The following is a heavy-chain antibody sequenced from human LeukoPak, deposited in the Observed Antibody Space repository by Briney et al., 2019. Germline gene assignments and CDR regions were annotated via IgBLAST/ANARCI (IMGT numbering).Heavy chain of an antibody. CDR3: ARAMTTVTTPYGY. D-gene: IGHD4-17*01. Sequence: GGSLRLSCAASGFTFSSYWMSWVRQAPGRGLEWVAVISYDGNKKYYADSVKGRFTISRDNSKNTLYLQMNTLRAEDTAVYYCARAMTTVTTPYGYWGQGTLVTVSS. J-gene: IGHJ4*02. CDR2: ISYDGNKK. V-gene: IGHV3-30*03. CDR1: GFTFSSYW.